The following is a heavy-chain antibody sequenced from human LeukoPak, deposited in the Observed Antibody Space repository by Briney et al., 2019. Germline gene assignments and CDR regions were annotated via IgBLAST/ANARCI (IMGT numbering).Heavy chain of an antibody. CDR2: ISYDGSNK. J-gene: IGHJ4*02. Sequence: PGRSLTLSCAVSGFTFSNHGMHWVRQAPGKGLEWVAVISYDGSNKYYADSVKGRFTISRDNSKNTLYLQMNSLRAEDTAVYYCARDLEGIVGTNFDYWGQGTLVTVSS. CDR3: ARDLEGIVGTNFDY. CDR1: GFTFSNHG. V-gene: IGHV3-30*19. D-gene: IGHD1-26*01.